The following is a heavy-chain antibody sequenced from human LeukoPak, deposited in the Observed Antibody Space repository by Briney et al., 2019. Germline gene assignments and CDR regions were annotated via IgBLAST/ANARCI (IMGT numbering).Heavy chain of an antibody. CDR3: ARDNGSSPSYYYDSSGYDAFDI. J-gene: IGHJ3*02. V-gene: IGHV1-69*01. Sequence: SVKVSCKASGGTFSSYAISWVRQAPGQGLEGMGGIIPLFGTANYAQKFQGRVTITADESTSTAYMELSSLRSEDTAVYYCARDNGSSPSYYYDSSGYDAFDIWGQGTMVTVSS. D-gene: IGHD3-22*01. CDR2: IIPLFGTA. CDR1: GGTFSSYA.